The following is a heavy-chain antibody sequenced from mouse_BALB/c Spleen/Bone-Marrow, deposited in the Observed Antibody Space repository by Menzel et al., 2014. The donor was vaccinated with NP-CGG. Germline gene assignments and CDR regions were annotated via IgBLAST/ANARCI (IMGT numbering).Heavy chain of an antibody. J-gene: IGHJ1*01. Sequence: VQLHESGAELARPGASVQMSSEASGYTFTSYTLHWVKQRPGQGLEWIGYINPSSGYTNYNQRFKDKATLTADKSSSTAYMQLSSLTSEDSAVYYCAKGLIYYYGRRDGYLDVWGAGTAVTVSS. CDR1: GYTFTSYT. CDR2: INPSSGYT. D-gene: IGHD1-1*01. V-gene: IGHV1-4*01. CDR3: AKGLIYYYGRRDGYLDV.